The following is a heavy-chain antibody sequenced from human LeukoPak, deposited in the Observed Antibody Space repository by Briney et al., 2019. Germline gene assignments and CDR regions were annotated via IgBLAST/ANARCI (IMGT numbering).Heavy chain of an antibody. Sequence: GGSLRLSCAASGFTFSSYEMNWVRQAPGKGLEWVSYISSSGSTIYYADSVKGRFTISRDNAKNSLYLQMNSLRAEDTAVYYCARGGRDYVRYFGYWGQGTLVTVSS. CDR1: GFTFSSYE. CDR2: ISSSGSTI. CDR3: ARGGRDYVRYFGY. J-gene: IGHJ4*02. D-gene: IGHD2-21*02. V-gene: IGHV3-48*03.